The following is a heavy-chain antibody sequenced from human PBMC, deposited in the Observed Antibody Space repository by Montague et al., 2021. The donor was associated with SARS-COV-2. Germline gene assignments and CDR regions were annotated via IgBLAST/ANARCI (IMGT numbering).Heavy chain of an antibody. D-gene: IGHD3-10*01. V-gene: IGHV4-39*01. J-gene: IGHJ6*02. Sequence: SETLSLTCTVSGASISSRSYYWGWIRQPPGKGLEWIGFKYYNGSTCYNPTLKSRVTISVDTSKNQFSLKLSSVTAADTAVYYCARVRYYGSGTSLGMDVWGQGATVTVSS. CDR3: ARVRYYGSGTSLGMDV. CDR2: KYYNGST. CDR1: GASISSRSYY.